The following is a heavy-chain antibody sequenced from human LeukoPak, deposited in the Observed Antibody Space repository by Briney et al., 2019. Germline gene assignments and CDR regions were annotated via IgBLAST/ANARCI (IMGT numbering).Heavy chain of an antibody. D-gene: IGHD2-15*01. CDR2: INPNSGGT. CDR3: ARDWGCSGGSCYYWFDP. V-gene: IGHV1-2*02. Sequence: ASVKVSCKASGYSFTGDYMHWVRQAPGQGLEWMGWINPNSGGTNYAQRFQGRVTMTRDTSISTAYMELSRLRSDDTAVYYCARDWGCSGGSCYYWFDPWGQGTLVTVSS. J-gene: IGHJ5*02. CDR1: GYSFTGDY.